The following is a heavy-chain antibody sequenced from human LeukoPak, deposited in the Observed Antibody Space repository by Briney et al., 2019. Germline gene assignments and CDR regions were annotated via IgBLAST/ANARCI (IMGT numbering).Heavy chain of an antibody. CDR3: ARGRYYMDY. V-gene: IGHV3-30-3*01. Sequence: GGSLRLSCAVSGXTFSTYTMHWVRQAPGKGLEWVALISSDGNNKDYADSLKGRFTISRDNSRNTLYLQMNSLRGEDTALYFCARGRYYMDYWGQGTLVTVSS. CDR1: GXTFSTYT. J-gene: IGHJ4*02. CDR2: ISSDGNNK.